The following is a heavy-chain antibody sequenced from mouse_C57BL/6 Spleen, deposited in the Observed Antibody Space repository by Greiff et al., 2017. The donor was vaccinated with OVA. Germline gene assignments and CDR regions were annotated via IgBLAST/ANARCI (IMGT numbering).Heavy chain of an antibody. CDR2: IYPGDGDT. CDR3: AREPGDYDDAMDY. CDR1: GYAFSSSW. V-gene: IGHV1-82*01. J-gene: IGHJ4*01. D-gene: IGHD2-4*01. Sequence: VQLQQSGPELVKPGASVKISCKASGYAFSSSWMNWVKQRPGKGREWIGRIYPGDGDTNYNGKFKGKATLTADKSSSTAYMQLSSLTSEDSAVYFCAREPGDYDDAMDYWGQGTSVTVSS.